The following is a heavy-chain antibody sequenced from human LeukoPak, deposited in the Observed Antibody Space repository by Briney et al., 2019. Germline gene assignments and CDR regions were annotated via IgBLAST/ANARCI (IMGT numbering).Heavy chain of an antibody. V-gene: IGHV3-21*01. D-gene: IGHD3-22*01. CDR1: GFTFSSYS. Sequence: GGSLRLSCAASGFTFSSYSMNWVRQAPGKGLEWVSSISSSSSYIYYADSVKGRFTISRDNAKNSLYLQMNSLRAEDTAAYYCASPRNYYDSSGYIFYWGQGTLVTVSS. CDR2: ISSSSSYI. J-gene: IGHJ4*02. CDR3: ASPRNYYDSSGYIFY.